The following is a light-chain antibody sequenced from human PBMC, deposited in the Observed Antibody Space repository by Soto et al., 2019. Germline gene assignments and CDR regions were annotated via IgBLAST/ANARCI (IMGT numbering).Light chain of an antibody. CDR3: SSYTSTSTPCV. Sequence: QSVLTQPASVSGSPGQSITISCTGTSSDVGAYNYVSWYQLHPGKAPKLIIYEVSHRPSGASNHFSGYKSGNTASLTISGLQAEDEADYYCSSYTSTSTPCVFGTGTKVTVL. J-gene: IGLJ1*01. V-gene: IGLV2-14*01. CDR2: EVS. CDR1: SSDVGAYNY.